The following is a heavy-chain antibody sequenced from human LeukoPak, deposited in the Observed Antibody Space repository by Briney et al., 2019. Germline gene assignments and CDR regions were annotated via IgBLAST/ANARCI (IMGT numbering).Heavy chain of an antibody. D-gene: IGHD3-3*01. J-gene: IGHJ1*01. Sequence: GGSLRLSCAASGFTFSSYAMSWVRQAPGKGLEWVSAISGSGGSTYYADSVKGRFTISRDNSKNTLYLQMNSLGAEDTAVYYCAKSPRTGFWSEYFQHWGQGTLVTVSS. CDR3: AKSPRTGFWSEYFQH. V-gene: IGHV3-23*01. CDR2: ISGSGGST. CDR1: GFTFSSYA.